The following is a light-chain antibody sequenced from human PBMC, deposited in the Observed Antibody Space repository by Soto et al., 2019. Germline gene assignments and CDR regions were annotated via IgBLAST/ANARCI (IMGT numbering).Light chain of an antibody. CDR1: QRISSW. J-gene: IGKJ2*01. CDR2: KAS. Sequence: DLQMTQSPSTLTASVGDRVTITCRASQRISSWLAWYQQKPGKAPRLLIQKASSLESGVPSRFSGSGSGTEFTLSISSLQPDDFATYYCQQYNSSYPTFGQGTKLEIK. CDR3: QQYNSSYPT. V-gene: IGKV1-5*03.